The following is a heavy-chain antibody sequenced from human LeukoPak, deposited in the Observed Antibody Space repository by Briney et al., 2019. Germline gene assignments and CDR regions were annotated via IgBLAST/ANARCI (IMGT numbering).Heavy chain of an antibody. V-gene: IGHV3-33*06. J-gene: IGHJ4*02. Sequence: PGGSLRLSCTASGFTFNNYGLHWVRQAPGKGLEWVAVIWYDGSNKYYEDSVKGRFTISRDNSKNTLYLLMNSLRAEDTAVYYCAKVSDSSGSDYWGQGTLVTVSS. CDR2: IWYDGSNK. CDR3: AKVSDSSGSDY. CDR1: GFTFNNYG. D-gene: IGHD3-22*01.